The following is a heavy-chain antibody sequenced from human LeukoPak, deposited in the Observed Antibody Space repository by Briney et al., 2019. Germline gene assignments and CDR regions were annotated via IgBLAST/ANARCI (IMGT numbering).Heavy chain of an antibody. CDR2: SATPKPNSRTT. J-gene: IGHJ4*02. V-gene: IGHV3-72*01. Sequence: RGSLRLSCAGAGFSITDHHMDWVRQAPGKGLEWVGRSATPKPNSRTTQDAASGRDGYTNSSDDRQNSLDQHLNSLKTDDMAVYYCVRVVTTGSGWQHFANGGLGTGVTVSS. CDR1: GFSITDHH. D-gene: IGHD1-1*01. CDR3: VRVVTTGSGWQHFAN.